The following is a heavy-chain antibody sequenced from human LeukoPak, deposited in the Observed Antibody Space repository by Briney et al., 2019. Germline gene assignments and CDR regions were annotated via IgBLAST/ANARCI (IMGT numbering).Heavy chain of an antibody. CDR3: ARQPSDGYGSSWSFAY. CDR2: TYYRSSWYD. J-gene: IGHJ4*02. D-gene: IGHD6-13*01. V-gene: IGHV6-1*01. Sequence: SQTLSLTCAISGDSVSNNSVAWNWIRQSPSRGLEWLGRTYYRSSWYDDYAVSVKSRITINPDTSKTQFTLQLNYVTPEETAVYYCARQPSDGYGSSWSFAYWGQGTLATASS. CDR1: GDSVSNNSVA.